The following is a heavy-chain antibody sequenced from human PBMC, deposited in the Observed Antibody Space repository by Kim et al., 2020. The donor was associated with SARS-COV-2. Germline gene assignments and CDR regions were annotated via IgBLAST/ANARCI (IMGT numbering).Heavy chain of an antibody. CDR2: IYPGDSDT. CDR3: ARQRDCGGDCYIDDAFDI. D-gene: IGHD2-21*02. Sequence: GESLKISCKGSGYSFTSYWIGWVRQMPGKGLEWMGIIYPGDSDTRYSPSFQGQVTISADKSISTAYLQWSSLKASDTAMYYCARQRDCGGDCYIDDAFDIWGQWTMVTVSS. J-gene: IGHJ3*02. V-gene: IGHV5-51*01. CDR1: GYSFTSYW.